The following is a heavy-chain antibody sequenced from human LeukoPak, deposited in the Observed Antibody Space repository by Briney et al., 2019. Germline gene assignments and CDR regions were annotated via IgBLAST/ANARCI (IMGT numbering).Heavy chain of an antibody. CDR3: ARDLDAVAGSFRWYFDL. CDR2: ISSSSSYI. J-gene: IGHJ2*01. D-gene: IGHD6-19*01. V-gene: IGHV3-21*01. Sequence: GGSLRLSCAASGFTFSSYSMNWVRQAPGKGLEWVSSISSSSSYIYYADSVKGRFTISRDNAKNSLYLQMNSLRAEDTAVYYCARDLDAVAGSFRWYFDLWGRGTLVTVSS. CDR1: GFTFSSYS.